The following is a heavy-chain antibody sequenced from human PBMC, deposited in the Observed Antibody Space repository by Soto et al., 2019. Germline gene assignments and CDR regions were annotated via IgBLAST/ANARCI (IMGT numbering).Heavy chain of an antibody. V-gene: IGHV4-31*03. Sequence: QVQLQESGPGLVKPSQTLSLTCTVSGGSVSSGGYYWSWIRQHPGTGLEWIGYIYYSGTTYFNPSLKSRVSISLDTSKNELSLKLTSVTAADTAVYYCARRALPQCINGVCYKDGFWDYWGQGALVTVSS. D-gene: IGHD2-8*01. J-gene: IGHJ4*02. CDR3: ARRALPQCINGVCYKDGFWDY. CDR2: IYYSGTT. CDR1: GGSVSSGGYY.